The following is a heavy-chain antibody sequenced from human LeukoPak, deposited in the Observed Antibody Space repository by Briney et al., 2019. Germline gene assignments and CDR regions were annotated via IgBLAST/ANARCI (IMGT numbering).Heavy chain of an antibody. Sequence: ASVKVSCKASGYTFTYFGLSWVRQAPGQGLEWLGSISVHNGNTKYAPTFQGRVTITTDTSTSTAYLELRSLRSDDTAVYYCARGLYDGDYWGQGSLVTVSS. CDR2: ISVHNGNT. V-gene: IGHV1-18*01. J-gene: IGHJ4*02. CDR3: ARGLYDGDY. CDR1: GYTFTYFG. D-gene: IGHD3-22*01.